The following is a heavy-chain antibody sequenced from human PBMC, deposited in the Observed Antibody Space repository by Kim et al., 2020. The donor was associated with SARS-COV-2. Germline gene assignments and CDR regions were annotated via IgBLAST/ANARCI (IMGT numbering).Heavy chain of an antibody. Sequence: ASVKVSCKASGYTFTSYAMHWVRQAPGQRLEWMGWINAGNGNTKYSQKFQGRVTITRDTSASTAYMELSSLRSEDTAVYYCARGLVCSSTSCPGPYYYGMDVWGQGTTVTVSS. J-gene: IGHJ6*02. CDR2: INAGNGNT. V-gene: IGHV1-3*01. D-gene: IGHD2-2*01. CDR3: ARGLVCSSTSCPGPYYYGMDV. CDR1: GYTFTSYA.